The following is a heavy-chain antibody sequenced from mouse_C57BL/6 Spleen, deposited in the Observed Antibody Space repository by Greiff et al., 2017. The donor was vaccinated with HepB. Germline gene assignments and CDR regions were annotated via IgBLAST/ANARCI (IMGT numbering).Heavy chain of an antibody. D-gene: IGHD4-1*01. Sequence: EVKLQESGGGLVQPGGSMKLSCVASGFTFSNYWMNWVRQSPEKGLEWVAQIRLKSDNYATHYAESVKGRFTISRDDSKSSVYLQMNNLRAEDTGIYYCTTETGTDYFDYWGQGTTLTVSS. CDR2: IRLKSDNYAT. CDR3: TTETGTDYFDY. V-gene: IGHV6-3*01. J-gene: IGHJ2*01. CDR1: GFTFSNYW.